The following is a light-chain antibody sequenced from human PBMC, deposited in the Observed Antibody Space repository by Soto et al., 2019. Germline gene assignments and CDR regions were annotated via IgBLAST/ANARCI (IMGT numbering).Light chain of an antibody. Sequence: DVQMTQSPSSLSAYARDRVTITFRASQSISTYLIWYQQKPGKAPKLLIYATSSLQSGVPSRFSGSGSGTDFTLTISSLQPEDFATYYCQQSYSTPPGTFGQGTEVDI. CDR1: QSISTY. CDR2: ATS. V-gene: IGKV1-39*01. CDR3: QQSYSTPPGT. J-gene: IGKJ1*01.